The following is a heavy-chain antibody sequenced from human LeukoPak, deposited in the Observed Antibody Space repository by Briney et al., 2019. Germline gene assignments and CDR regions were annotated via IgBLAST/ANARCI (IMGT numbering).Heavy chain of an antibody. V-gene: IGHV3-74*01. CDR2: INSDGSST. J-gene: IGHJ3*02. CDR1: GFTFSSYW. CDR3: STGSGHAFDI. D-gene: IGHD3-10*01. Sequence: GGSLRLSCAASGFTFSSYWMHWVRQVPGKGLVWVSRINSDGSSTSYADSVKGRFTISRDNAKNTLYVQMNSLRVEDTAVYYCSTGSGHAFDIWDRGTMVTVSS.